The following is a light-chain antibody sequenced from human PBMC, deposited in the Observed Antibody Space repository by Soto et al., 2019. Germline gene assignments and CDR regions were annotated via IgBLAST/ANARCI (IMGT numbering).Light chain of an antibody. CDR1: QSISSY. J-gene: IGKJ1*01. CDR2: AAS. CDR3: QQSYSTLT. V-gene: IGKV1-39*01. Sequence: DIQMTQSPSSLSASVGDRVTITCRASQSISSYLNWYQQKPGKAPKLLIYAASSLQSGVPSRFSGSGSGTDFTLTISSLQPEDFATYYCQQSYSTLTSGQGTKVEIK.